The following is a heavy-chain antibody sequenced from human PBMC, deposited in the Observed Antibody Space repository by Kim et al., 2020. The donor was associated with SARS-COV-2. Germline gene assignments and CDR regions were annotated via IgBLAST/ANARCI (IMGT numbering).Heavy chain of an antibody. CDR1: GYTFTSYA. Sequence: ASVKVSCKASGYTFTSYAMNWVRQAPGQGLEWMGWINTNTGNPTYAQGFTGRFVFSLDTSVSTAYLQISSLKAEDTAVYYCVSPHVGTTTSYYYYGMDVWGQGTTVTVSS. CDR2: INTNTGNP. V-gene: IGHV7-4-1*02. CDR3: VSPHVGTTTSYYYYGMDV. J-gene: IGHJ6*02. D-gene: IGHD4-17*01.